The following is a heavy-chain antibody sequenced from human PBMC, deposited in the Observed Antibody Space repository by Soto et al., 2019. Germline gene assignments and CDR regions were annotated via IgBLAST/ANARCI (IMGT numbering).Heavy chain of an antibody. Sequence: SETLSLTCDVSVYSITSGHYWGWIRQPPGKGLEWIGIIHHSGSTYYNPSLKSRVTISIDTSRNRFSLKLISVTAADTAVYYCARRIEMTTMKTGMDVWGQGTTVTVSS. J-gene: IGHJ6*02. CDR1: VYSITSGHY. CDR3: ARRIEMTTMKTGMDV. CDR2: IHHSGST. V-gene: IGHV4-38-2*01.